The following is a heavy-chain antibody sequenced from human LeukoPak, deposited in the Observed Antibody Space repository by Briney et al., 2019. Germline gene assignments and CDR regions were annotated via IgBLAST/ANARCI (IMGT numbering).Heavy chain of an antibody. CDR1: GFSFSTHW. J-gene: IGHJ4*02. V-gene: IGHV3-74*01. CDR3: GSLTVVARDH. D-gene: IGHD3-22*01. CDR2: TNSDGSAT. Sequence: HPGGSLRLSCAASGFSFSTHWMHWVRQAPGKGLVYVAQTNSDGSATAYADSVKGRFTISRDNAKNTLYLEMSSLRAEDTAVYYCGSLTVVARDHWGQGTLVTVSS.